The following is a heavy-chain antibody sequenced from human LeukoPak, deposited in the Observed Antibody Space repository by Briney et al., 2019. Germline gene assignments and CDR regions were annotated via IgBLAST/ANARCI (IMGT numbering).Heavy chain of an antibody. CDR1: GFTFSSYE. V-gene: IGHV3-48*03. Sequence: GGSLRLSCAASGFTFSSYEMNWVRQAPGKRLEWVSYISSSGSTIYYADSVKGRFTISRDNAKNSLYLQMNSLRAEDTAVYYCARGKSLWFGELLGYWGQGTLVTVSS. D-gene: IGHD3-10*01. J-gene: IGHJ4*02. CDR2: ISSSGSTI. CDR3: ARGKSLWFGELLGY.